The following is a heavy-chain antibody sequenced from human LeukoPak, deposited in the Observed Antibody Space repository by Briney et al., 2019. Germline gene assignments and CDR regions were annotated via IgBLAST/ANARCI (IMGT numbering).Heavy chain of an antibody. V-gene: IGHV1-69*01. CDR1: GGTFSRYA. J-gene: IGHJ4*02. Sequence: LVKVSCKASGGTFSRYAISWVRQAPGQGLEWMGGIIPMFGIANYAQKFQGRVTITADESTSTAYMELSSLRSEDTAVYYCARDRPYTGGWRGFDYWGQGTLVTVSS. D-gene: IGHD6-19*01. CDR2: IIPMFGIA. CDR3: ARDRPYTGGWRGFDY.